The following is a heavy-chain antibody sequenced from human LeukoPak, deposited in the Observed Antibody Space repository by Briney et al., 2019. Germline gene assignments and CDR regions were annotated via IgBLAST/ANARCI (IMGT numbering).Heavy chain of an antibody. CDR2: ISYDGSTK. D-gene: IGHD3-10*01. CDR1: GFTFSTYG. V-gene: IGHV3-30*03. J-gene: IGHJ4*02. Sequence: GGSLRLSCTASGFTFSTYGMHWVRQAPGKGLEWVTLISYDGSTKYYSDSVKGRFTLSRDNSKNTLYLQMNSLRAEDTADYYRARDARRYYGSGTDYWGQGTLVTVSS. CDR3: ARDARRYYGSGTDY.